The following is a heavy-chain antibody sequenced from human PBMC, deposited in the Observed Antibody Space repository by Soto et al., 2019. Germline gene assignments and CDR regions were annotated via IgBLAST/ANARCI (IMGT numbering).Heavy chain of an antibody. V-gene: IGHV2-70*04. D-gene: IGHD3-22*01. J-gene: IGHJ5*02. CDR1: GFSLSTSGMR. Sequence: ESGPTLLNPTQTLTLTCTFSGFSLSTSGMRGSCIRQPPRKALDLLSRLDLDDGKFYSTSLKTRLTIYKDTSKNQVVITMTNMDTVDTDTYYCAREQYFYDSSGYLNWFDPWGQGTLVTVSS. CDR3: AREQYFYDSSGYLNWFDP. CDR2: LDLDDGK.